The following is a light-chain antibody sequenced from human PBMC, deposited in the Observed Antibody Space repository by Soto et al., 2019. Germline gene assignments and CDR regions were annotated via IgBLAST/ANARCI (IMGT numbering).Light chain of an antibody. V-gene: IGLV2-14*01. Sequence: QSALTQPASVSGSPGQSITISCTGTSRDVGSSRYVSWYQQHPGKAPKLMIYDVSSRPSGVSSRFSGSKSGNTASLTISGLQAEDEADFYCSSDTSSSTLVLFGGGTKLTVL. CDR2: DVS. J-gene: IGLJ2*01. CDR1: SRDVGSSRY. CDR3: SSDTSSSTLVL.